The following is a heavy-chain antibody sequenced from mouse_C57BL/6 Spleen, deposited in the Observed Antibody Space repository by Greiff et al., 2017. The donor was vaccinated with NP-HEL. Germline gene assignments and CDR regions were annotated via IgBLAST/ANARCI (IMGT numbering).Heavy chain of an antibody. CDR3: ARKRLDYYGSNCYFDV. D-gene: IGHD1-1*01. CDR2: IDPSDSYT. CDR1: GYTFTSYW. J-gene: IGHJ1*03. Sequence: QVQLQQPGAELVMPGASVKLSCKASGYTFTSYWMHWVKQRPGQGLEWIGEIDPSDSYTNYNQKFKGKSPLTVDKSSSTAYMQLSSLTAEDSAVYYCARKRLDYYGSNCYFDVWGTGTTVTVSS. V-gene: IGHV1-69*01.